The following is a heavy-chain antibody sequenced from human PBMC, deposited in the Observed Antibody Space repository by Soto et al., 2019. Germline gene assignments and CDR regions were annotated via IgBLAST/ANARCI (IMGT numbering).Heavy chain of an antibody. CDR1: GGSISSYY. Sequence: PSQTLSLTYSVAGGSISSYYGSWIRQPPGKGLEWIGYIYYSGSTNYNPSLKSRVTISVDTSKNQFSLKLSSVTAADTAVYYCARRYGDCFDYWGEGTLVTVSS. D-gene: IGHD4-17*01. J-gene: IGHJ4*02. CDR2: IYYSGST. CDR3: ARRYGDCFDY. V-gene: IGHV4-59*08.